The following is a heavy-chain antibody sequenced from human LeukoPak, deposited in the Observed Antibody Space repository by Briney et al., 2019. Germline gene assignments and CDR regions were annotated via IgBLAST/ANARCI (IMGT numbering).Heavy chain of an antibody. CDR3: AKDSTPNIIAAAGNYYYYGMDV. D-gene: IGHD6-13*01. CDR1: GFTFSSYA. CDR2: ISGSGGST. V-gene: IGHV3-23*01. Sequence: GGSLRLSCAASGFTFSSYAMSWVRQAPGKGLEWVSAISGSGGSTYYADSVKGRFTISRDNSKNTLYLQMNSLRAEDTAVYYCAKDSTPNIIAAAGNYYYYGMDVWGQGTTVTVSS. J-gene: IGHJ6*02.